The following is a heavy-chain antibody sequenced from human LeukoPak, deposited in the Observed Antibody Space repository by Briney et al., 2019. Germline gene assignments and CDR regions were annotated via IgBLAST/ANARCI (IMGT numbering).Heavy chain of an antibody. CDR1: GGSISSYY. V-gene: IGHV4-59*08. Sequence: SETLSLTCTVSGGSISSYYWSWIRQPPGKGLEWIGYIYYSGSTNYNPSLKSRVTISVDTSKNQFSLKLSSVTAADTAVYYCASGGGPKKRPFDYWGQGTLVTVSP. D-gene: IGHD4-23*01. CDR2: IYYSGST. CDR3: ASGGGPKKRPFDY. J-gene: IGHJ4*02.